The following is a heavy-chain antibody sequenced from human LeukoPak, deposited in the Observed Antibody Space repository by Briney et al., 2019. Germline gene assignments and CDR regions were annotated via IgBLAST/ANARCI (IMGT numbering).Heavy chain of an antibody. CDR2: ISVSGCIT. CDR3: ARYFLD. Sequence: PEKVLELFSAISVSGCITDYADSVRGRFTISRDNSKNTLYLQLNSLRVEDTAVYYCARYFLDWGQGTLVXVSS. V-gene: IGHV3-23*01. J-gene: IGHJ4*02.